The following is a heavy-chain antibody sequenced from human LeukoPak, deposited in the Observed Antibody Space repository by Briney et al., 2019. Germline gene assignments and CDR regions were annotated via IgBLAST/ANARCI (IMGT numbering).Heavy chain of an antibody. CDR1: GFSFSNSW. CDR3: ARFIAWGSIDY. J-gene: IGHJ4*02. Sequence: GGSLRLSCAASGFSFSNSWMSWVRQAPGKGLEWVAVISYDGSNKYYADSVEGRFTISRDNSKNTLYLQMNSLRAEDTAVYYCARFIAWGSIDYWGQGTLVTVSS. D-gene: IGHD7-27*01. CDR2: ISYDGSNK. V-gene: IGHV3-30*03.